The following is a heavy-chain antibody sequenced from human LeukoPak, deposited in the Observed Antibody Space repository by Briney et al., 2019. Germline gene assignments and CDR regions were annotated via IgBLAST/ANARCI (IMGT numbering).Heavy chain of an antibody. Sequence: PGGSLRLSCAASGFTFSSYAMSWVRQAPGKGLEWVSAISGSGGSTYYADSVKGRFTISRDNSKNTLYLQMNSLRAEDTAVYYCARAAGSGYYFYMDVWGKGTTVTVSS. J-gene: IGHJ6*03. CDR1: GFTFSSYA. V-gene: IGHV3-23*01. CDR2: ISGSGGST. CDR3: ARAAGSGYYFYMDV.